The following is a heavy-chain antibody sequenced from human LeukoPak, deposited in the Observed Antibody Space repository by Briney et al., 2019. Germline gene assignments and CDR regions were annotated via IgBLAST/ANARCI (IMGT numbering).Heavy chain of an antibody. CDR2: INTDGSST. CDR1: GFTISMYW. Sequence: PGGSLRLSCEASGFTISMYWMHWVRQAPGKGLVWISHINTDGSSTSYADSVKGRFTISRDNAKNTLYLQMNSLRAEDTAVYYCARDYSNRFDYWGQGTLVTVSS. CDR3: ARDYSNRFDY. J-gene: IGHJ4*02. D-gene: IGHD1-14*01. V-gene: IGHV3-74*01.